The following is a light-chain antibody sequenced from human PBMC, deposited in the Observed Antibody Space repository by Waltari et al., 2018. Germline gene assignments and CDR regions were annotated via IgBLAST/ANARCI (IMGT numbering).Light chain of an antibody. Sequence: QSALTQPASVSGSPGQSIPISCAGTSSAIGGYNYVSWYQQHPDEAPKLIIYETSKRPSGVSNRFSASKSGDTASLTISGLQAEDESDYYCTSYTSDNLYVFGSGTKVTVL. CDR2: ETS. CDR1: SSAIGGYNY. CDR3: TSYTSDNLYV. J-gene: IGLJ1*01. V-gene: IGLV2-14*01.